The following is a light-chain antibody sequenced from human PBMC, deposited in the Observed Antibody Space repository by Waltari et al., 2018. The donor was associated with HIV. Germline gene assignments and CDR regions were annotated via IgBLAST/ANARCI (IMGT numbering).Light chain of an antibody. Sequence: SYVLTQPPSVSVAPGQTARITCGGDNIGGHSVHWYQQKPGKAPVLVVHDDSDRPSGIPGRFSGSNSGNTATLTISRVEAGDEADYYCQVWDRGSEGVFGGGTKLTVL. J-gene: IGLJ3*02. CDR1: NIGGHS. V-gene: IGLV3-21*02. CDR3: QVWDRGSEGV. CDR2: DDS.